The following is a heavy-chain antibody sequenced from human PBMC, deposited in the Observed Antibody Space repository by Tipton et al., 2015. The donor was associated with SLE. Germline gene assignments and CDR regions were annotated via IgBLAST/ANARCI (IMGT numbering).Heavy chain of an antibody. D-gene: IGHD1-1*01. CDR2: IYYSGST. J-gene: IGHJ4*02. CDR1: GGSISSYY. CDR3: ARATNWNSAAYYFDL. V-gene: IGHV4-59*01. Sequence: GLVKPSETLSLTCTVSGGSISSYYWSWIRQPPGKGLEWIGYIYYSGSTNYNPSLKSRVTISVDTSKNQFSLKLTSVTAADTAIYYCARATNWNSAAYYFDLWGQGTLVTVSS.